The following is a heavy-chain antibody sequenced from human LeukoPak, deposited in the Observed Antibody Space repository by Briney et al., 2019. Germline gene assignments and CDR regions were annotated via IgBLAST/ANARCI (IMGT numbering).Heavy chain of an antibody. CDR3: VKGAVAATRYWFDP. D-gene: IGHD2-15*01. CDR2: ITSNGGGT. J-gene: IGHJ5*02. CDR1: GFTFSNYA. Sequence: GGSLRLSCSASGFTFSNYAMHWVRQAPGKGLEYVSVITSNGGGTYYADSVRGRFTISRDNSKNTLYLQMSSLRPEDTAVYYCVKGAVAATRYWFDPWGQGTLVTVSS. V-gene: IGHV3-64D*06.